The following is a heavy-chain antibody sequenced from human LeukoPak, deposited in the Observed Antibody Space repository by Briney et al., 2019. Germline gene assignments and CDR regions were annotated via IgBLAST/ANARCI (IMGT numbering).Heavy chain of an antibody. CDR2: IIPILGTA. D-gene: IGHD3-10*01. J-gene: IGHJ4*02. V-gene: IGHV1-69*13. CDR1: GGTFSSYA. Sequence: ASVKVSCKASGGTFSSYAISWVRQAPGQGLEWMGGIIPILGTANYAQKFQGRVTITADESTSTAYMELSSLRSEDTAVYYCARDATLLWFGETLGGNFDYWGQGTLVTVSS. CDR3: ARDATLLWFGETLGGNFDY.